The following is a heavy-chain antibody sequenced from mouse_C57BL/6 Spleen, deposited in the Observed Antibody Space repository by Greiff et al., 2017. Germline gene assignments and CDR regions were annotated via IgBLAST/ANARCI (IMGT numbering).Heavy chain of an antibody. CDR3: ARGQLGLGRVDY. J-gene: IGHJ2*01. Sequence: QVQLQQPGAELVRPGTSVTLSCKASGYTFTSYWMHWVKQRPGQGLAWIGVIDPSDSYTNYNQKFKGQATLTVDTSSSTDYMQLSSLTSEDSAVYYCARGQLGLGRVDYWGQGTTLTVSS. CDR2: IDPSDSYT. CDR1: GYTFTSYW. D-gene: IGHD4-1*02. V-gene: IGHV1-59*01.